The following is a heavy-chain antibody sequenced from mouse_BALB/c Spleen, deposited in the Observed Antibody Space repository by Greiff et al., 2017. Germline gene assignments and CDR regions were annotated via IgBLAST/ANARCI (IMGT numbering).Heavy chain of an antibody. J-gene: IGHJ2*01. CDR2: INPSNGGT. Sequence: VQLQQSGAELVKPGASVKLSCKASGYTFTSYYMYWVKQRPGQGLEWIGEINPSNGGTNFNEKFKSKATLTVDKSSSTAYMQLSSLTSEDSAVYYCTRKRLRPLYYFDYWGQGTTLTVSS. CDR3: TRKRLRPLYYFDY. CDR1: GYTFTSYY. D-gene: IGHD2-2*01. V-gene: IGHV1S81*02.